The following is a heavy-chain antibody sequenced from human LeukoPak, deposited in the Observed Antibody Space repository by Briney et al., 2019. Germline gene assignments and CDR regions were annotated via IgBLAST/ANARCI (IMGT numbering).Heavy chain of an antibody. CDR3: ARVELRFLEWLFGY. V-gene: IGHV1-69*05. D-gene: IGHD3-3*01. CDR2: IIPIFGTA. CDR1: GGTFSSYA. Sequence: ASVKVSCKASGGTFSSYAISWVRQAPGQGLEWMGGIIPIFGTANYAQKFQGRVTMTRDTSISTAYMELSRLRSDDTAVYYCARVELRFLEWLFGYWGQGTLVTVSS. J-gene: IGHJ4*02.